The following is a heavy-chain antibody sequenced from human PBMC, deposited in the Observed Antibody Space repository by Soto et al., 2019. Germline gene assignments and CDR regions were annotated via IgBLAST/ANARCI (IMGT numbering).Heavy chain of an antibody. V-gene: IGHV3-30-3*01. D-gene: IGHD3-3*01. J-gene: IGHJ6*02. Sequence: PGGSLRLSCAASGFTFSSYAMHWVRQAPGKGLEWVAVISYDGSNKYYADSVKGRFTISRDNSKNTLYLQMNSLRAEDTAVYYCARDRGVTIFGVVIIHYYYYGMDVWGQGTTVTVSS. CDR3: ARDRGVTIFGVVIIHYYYYGMDV. CDR1: GFTFSSYA. CDR2: ISYDGSNK.